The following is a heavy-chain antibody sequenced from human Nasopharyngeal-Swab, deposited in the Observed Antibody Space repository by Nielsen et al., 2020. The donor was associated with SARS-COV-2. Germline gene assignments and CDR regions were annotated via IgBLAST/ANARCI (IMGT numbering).Heavy chain of an antibody. CDR3: SRGNYNPDY. Sequence: KVSCKGPGYSFTSYWIGWVRQMPGKGLEWMGVIYPGDSDTRYSPSFQGQVTISADKSISTAYLQWSSLKASDTAMYYCSRGNYNPDYWGQGTPVTVSS. CDR1: GYSFTSYW. V-gene: IGHV5-51*01. J-gene: IGHJ4*02. CDR2: IYPGDSDT. D-gene: IGHD1-26*01.